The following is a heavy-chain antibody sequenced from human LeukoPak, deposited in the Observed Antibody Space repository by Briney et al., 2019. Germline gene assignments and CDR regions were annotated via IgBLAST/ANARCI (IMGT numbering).Heavy chain of an antibody. CDR3: ARVNYYDSSGYYY. Sequence: GGSLRLSCAASGFTFSDYYMSWIRQAPGKGLEWVSYISSSGSTIYYADSVRGRFTISRDNAKNSLYLQMNSLRAEDTAVCYCARVNYYDSSGYYYWGQGTLVTVSS. V-gene: IGHV3-11*04. CDR1: GFTFSDYY. J-gene: IGHJ4*02. D-gene: IGHD3-22*01. CDR2: ISSSGSTI.